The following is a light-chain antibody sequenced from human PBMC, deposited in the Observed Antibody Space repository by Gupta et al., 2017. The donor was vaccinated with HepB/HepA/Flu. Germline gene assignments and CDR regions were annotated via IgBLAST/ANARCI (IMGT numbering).Light chain of an antibody. V-gene: IGKV1-27*01. CDR2: SAS. Sequence: DIQMTQSPSSLSASVGDRVTITCRTSHDISNYLAWYQQKPGKVPKLLIYSASTLQSGVSSWFSGSGSGTDFTLSISSLQPEDVATYYCQKYNDAPLTFGGGTKVEIK. J-gene: IGKJ4*01. CDR1: HDISNY. CDR3: QKYNDAPLT.